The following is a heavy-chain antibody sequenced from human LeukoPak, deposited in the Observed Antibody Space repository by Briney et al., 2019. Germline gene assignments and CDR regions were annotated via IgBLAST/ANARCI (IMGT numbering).Heavy chain of an antibody. V-gene: IGHV3-48*02. CDR2: ISSSSSTI. J-gene: IGHJ4*02. CDR3: WGRYFSGGSCYSDY. CDR1: GFTFSSYS. Sequence: GGSLRFSCAASGFTFSSYSMNWVRQAPGKGLEWVSYISSSSSTIYYADSVKGRFTISRDNAKSSLYLQMNSLRDEDTAVYYCWGRYFSGGSCYSDYWGQGTLVTVSS. D-gene: IGHD2-15*01.